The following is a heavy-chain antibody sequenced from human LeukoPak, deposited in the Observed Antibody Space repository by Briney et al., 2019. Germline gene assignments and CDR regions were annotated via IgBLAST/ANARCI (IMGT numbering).Heavy chain of an antibody. J-gene: IGHJ4*02. CDR2: IKQDGSKK. V-gene: IGHV3-7*04. Sequence: GGSLKLSCVASGFPFSSYWMTWVRQAPGKGLEWVANIKQDGSKKSYVDSVRGRFTISRDNAKNSLYLQMNSLRAEDTAIYYCTRVGYIDEGIDYWGQGTLVTVSS. CDR1: GFPFSSYW. D-gene: IGHD5-24*01. CDR3: TRVGYIDEGIDY.